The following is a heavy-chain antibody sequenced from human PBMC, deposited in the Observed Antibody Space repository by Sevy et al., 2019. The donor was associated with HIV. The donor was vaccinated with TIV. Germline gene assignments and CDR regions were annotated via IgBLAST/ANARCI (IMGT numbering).Heavy chain of an antibody. Sequence: GESLKISCKGSGYSFTSYWIGWVRQMPGKGLEWVGIIYPGDSDTRYSPSFQGQVTISTGKSIITAYLQWSSLKASDNAMYYCGRTRDGYSYFDYWGQGALVTVSS. CDR1: GYSFTSYW. V-gene: IGHV5-51*01. D-gene: IGHD5-12*01. CDR2: IYPGDSDT. CDR3: GRTRDGYSYFDY. J-gene: IGHJ4*02.